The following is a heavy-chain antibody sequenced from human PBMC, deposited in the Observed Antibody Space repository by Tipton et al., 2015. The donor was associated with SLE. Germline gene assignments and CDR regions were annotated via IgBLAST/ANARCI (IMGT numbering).Heavy chain of an antibody. Sequence: TLSLTCTVYGGSFSGYYWTWIRQPPGKGLEWIGEINHSRSTNYNPSLKSRVTISVDTSKNQFSLELSSVTAADTAVYYCARSVRVWGQGILVTVSS. J-gene: IGHJ4*02. CDR2: INHSRST. CDR1: GGSFSGYY. CDR3: ARSVRV. V-gene: IGHV4-34*01. D-gene: IGHD5/OR15-5a*01.